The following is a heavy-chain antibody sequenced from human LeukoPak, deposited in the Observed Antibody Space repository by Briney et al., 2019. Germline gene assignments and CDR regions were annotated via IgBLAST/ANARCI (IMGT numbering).Heavy chain of an antibody. CDR2: IYHTGNT. CDR1: GGSISSNYW. CDR3: VGFGLSSDWAG. J-gene: IGHJ4*02. Sequence: SETLSLTCAVSGGSISSNYWWSWVRQPPGRGLEWIGEIYHTGNTNYNPSLKSRVSISVDKSKSQFSLKLTSVTAADTAVYYCVGFGLSSDWAGWGQGTLVTVSS. V-gene: IGHV4-4*02. D-gene: IGHD6-19*01.